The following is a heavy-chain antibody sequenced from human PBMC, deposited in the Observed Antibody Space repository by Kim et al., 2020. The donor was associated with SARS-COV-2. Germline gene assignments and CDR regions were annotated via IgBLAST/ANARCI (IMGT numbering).Heavy chain of an antibody. J-gene: IGHJ4*02. Sequence: GGSLRLSCAASGFTFSDYYMSWIRQAPGKGLEWVSYISSSGSTIYYADSVKGRFTISRDNAKNSLYLQMNSLRAEDTAVYYCSRIRQWLVPFFDYWGQGTLVTVSS. D-gene: IGHD6-19*01. CDR1: GFTFSDYY. CDR3: SRIRQWLVPFFDY. V-gene: IGHV3-11*04. CDR2: ISSSGSTI.